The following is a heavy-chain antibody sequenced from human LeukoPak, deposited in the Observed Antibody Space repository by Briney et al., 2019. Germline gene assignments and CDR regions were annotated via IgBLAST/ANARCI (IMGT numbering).Heavy chain of an antibody. J-gene: IGHJ4*02. CDR1: GYTFTSYD. D-gene: IGHD6-19*01. CDR3: ARARSGGYPDY. V-gene: IGHV1-8*01. CDR2: MSPSSGNT. Sequence: GASVKVSCKASGYTFTSYDINWVRQATGQGLEWLGWMSPSSGNTGYARQFQGRVTMTSDTSMSTAYVELSGLTSEDTAVYYCARARSGGYPDYWSQGSLVTVSS.